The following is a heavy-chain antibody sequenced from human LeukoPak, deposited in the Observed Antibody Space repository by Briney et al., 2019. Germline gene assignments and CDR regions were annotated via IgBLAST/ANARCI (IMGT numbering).Heavy chain of an antibody. Sequence: ASVKVSCKASGYTFTSYDINWVRQATGHRLEWMGWMNPNSGNTGYAQKFQGRVTMTRDTSINTAYMELSNLRSEDTAVYYCASSTDSSAPYYYYHMDVWGEGTTVTVSS. V-gene: IGHV1-8*01. D-gene: IGHD6-6*01. J-gene: IGHJ6*03. CDR3: ASSTDSSAPYYYYHMDV. CDR2: MNPNSGNT. CDR1: GYTFTSYD.